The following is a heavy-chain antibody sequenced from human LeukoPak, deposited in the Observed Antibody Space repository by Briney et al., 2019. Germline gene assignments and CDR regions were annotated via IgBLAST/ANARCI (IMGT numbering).Heavy chain of an antibody. Sequence: PSETLSLTCTVSGGSISSYYWSWIRQPPGKGLEWVAVISYDGSNKYYADSVKGRFTISRDNSKNTLYLQMNSLRAEDTAVYYCARNYDSSGYYRYWYFDLWGRGTLVTVSS. CDR3: ARNYDSSGYYRYWYFDL. D-gene: IGHD3-22*01. V-gene: IGHV3-30-3*01. J-gene: IGHJ2*01. CDR1: GGSISSYY. CDR2: ISYDGSNK.